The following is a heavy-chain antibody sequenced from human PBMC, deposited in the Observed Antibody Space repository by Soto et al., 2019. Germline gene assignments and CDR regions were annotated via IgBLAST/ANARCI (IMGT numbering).Heavy chain of an antibody. D-gene: IGHD2-2*01. V-gene: IGHV1-18*01. Sequence: QVQLVQSGAEVKKPGASVKVSCKASGYSFTNYGISWVRQAPGQGLEWMGWISAYNANTNYAQKLQGRVTMTTDTSTRTEYMALRRPRSDDTAVYYCARVGECSSTSCRYYYYYGMDVWGQGTTVTVSS. J-gene: IGHJ6*02. CDR3: ARVGECSSTSCRYYYYYGMDV. CDR2: ISAYNANT. CDR1: GYSFTNYG.